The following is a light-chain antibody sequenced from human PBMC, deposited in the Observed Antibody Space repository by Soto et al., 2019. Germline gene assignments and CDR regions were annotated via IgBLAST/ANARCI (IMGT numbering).Light chain of an antibody. CDR2: EAS. CDR1: QSSGTY. CDR3: QHYNDN. Sequence: DIQMTQSPSTLSASVGDRVTITCRTSQSSGTYLAWYQQKPGKAPKVLIYEASRLPSGVPSRFSGSGSGTEFTLTINSLQPDDFATYYCQHYNDNFGGGTKVEIK. V-gene: IGKV1-5*03. J-gene: IGKJ4*01.